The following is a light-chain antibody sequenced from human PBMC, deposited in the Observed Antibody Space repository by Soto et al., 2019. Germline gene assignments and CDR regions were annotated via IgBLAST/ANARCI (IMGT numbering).Light chain of an antibody. CDR2: DAS. V-gene: IGKV1-33*01. CDR1: QNINTY. Sequence: DIQMTQSPSSLSASVVDRVTITFQASQNINTYLNWYQQKPGRAPKLLIYDASNLEAGVPSRFRGSGSGTDFTFTISRLQPEDIATYYCQQYENLPTFGQGTRLEIK. CDR3: QQYENLPT. J-gene: IGKJ5*01.